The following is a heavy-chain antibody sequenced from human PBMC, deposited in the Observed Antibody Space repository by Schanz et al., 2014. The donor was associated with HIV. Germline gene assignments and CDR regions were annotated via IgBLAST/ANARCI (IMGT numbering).Heavy chain of an antibody. J-gene: IGHJ6*02. CDR3: ARGGYAARPSYYYDMDI. Sequence: QVQLVESGGGVVQPGRSLRLSCAASGFTFSSYGMHWVRQAPGKGLEWVGVIWYDGTNKYYADSVKGRFTISRDNSKNTVDLQMNSLRAEDTAVYYCARGGYAARPSYYYDMDIWGQGTTVTVSS. CDR1: GFTFSSYG. D-gene: IGHD5-12*01. V-gene: IGHV3-33*08. CDR2: IWYDGTNK.